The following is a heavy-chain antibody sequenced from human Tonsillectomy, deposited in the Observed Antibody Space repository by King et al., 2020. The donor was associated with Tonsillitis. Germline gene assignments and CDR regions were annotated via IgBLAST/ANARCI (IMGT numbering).Heavy chain of an antibody. D-gene: IGHD3-22*01. J-gene: IGHJ2*01. CDR3: ARSRNHYDSSGPASDWYFDL. CDR1: GFTFSDYY. CDR2: ISSSSSYT. V-gene: IGHV3-11*06. Sequence: VQLVESGGGLVKPGGSLRLSCAASGFTFSDYYMSWIRQAPGKGLEWISYISSSSSYTNYADSVKGRFTISGDNANNSLYLQMNSLRAEDTAVYYCARSRNHYDSSGPASDWYFDLWGRGTLVTVSS.